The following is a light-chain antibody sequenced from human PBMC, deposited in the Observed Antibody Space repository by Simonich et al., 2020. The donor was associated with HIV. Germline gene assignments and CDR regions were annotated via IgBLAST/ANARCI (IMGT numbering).Light chain of an antibody. CDR3: QQYNNWPPA. CDR1: QSISSN. CDR2: AAS. J-gene: IGKJ4*01. V-gene: IGKV3-15*01. Sequence: EIVMTQSPATLSVSPGERATLSCRASQSISSNLAWYQQKPGQTPRRLIYAASTRATGIPVGFSGSGAGTEFTLTISSMESEDFAVYYCQQYNNWPPAFGGGTNVEIK.